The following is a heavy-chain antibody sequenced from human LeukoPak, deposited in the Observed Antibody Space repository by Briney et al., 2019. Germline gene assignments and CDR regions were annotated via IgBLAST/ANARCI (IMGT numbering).Heavy chain of an antibody. CDR2: ISAYNGNT. CDR3: AARGQQLVRNNYYYGMDV. J-gene: IGHJ6*02. CDR1: GYTFTSYG. D-gene: IGHD6-13*01. V-gene: IGHV1-18*01. Sequence: ASVKVSCKASGYTFTSYGISWVRQAPGQGLEWMGWISAYNGNTNYAQKLQGRVTMTTDTSTSTAYMELRSLRSDDTAVYYCAARGQQLVRNNYYYGMDVWGQGTTVTVSS.